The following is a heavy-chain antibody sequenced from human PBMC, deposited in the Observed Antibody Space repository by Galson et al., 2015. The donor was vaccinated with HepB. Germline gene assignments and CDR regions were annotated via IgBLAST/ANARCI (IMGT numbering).Heavy chain of an antibody. CDR3: ARGSGYSYGPFDY. D-gene: IGHD5-18*01. J-gene: IGHJ4*02. CDR2: ISTSYI. V-gene: IGHV3-21*01. Sequence: SLRLSCAASTFIFSTYSINWVRQTPGKGLEWVSFISTSYIYYADSVKGRFTISRDNAKNSLYLQMNGLRAEDTAVYYCARGSGYSYGPFDYWGQGTLVIVSS. CDR1: TFIFSTYS.